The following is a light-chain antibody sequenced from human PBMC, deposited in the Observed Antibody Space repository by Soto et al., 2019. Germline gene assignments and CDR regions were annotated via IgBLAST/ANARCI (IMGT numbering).Light chain of an antibody. CDR1: SSDVGGYIY. Sequence: QSVLTQPASVSGSPGQSITISCTGTSSDVGGYIYVSWYQQHPGKAPKLMIYDVTDRPSGVSNRFSGSKSGNTASLTISGLQAEDEADYSCSSFTSSGTLVFGTGTKVTVL. V-gene: IGLV2-14*01. J-gene: IGLJ1*01. CDR2: DVT. CDR3: SSFTSSGTLV.